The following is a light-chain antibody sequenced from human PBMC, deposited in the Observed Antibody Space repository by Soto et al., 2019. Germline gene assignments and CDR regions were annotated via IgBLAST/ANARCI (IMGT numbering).Light chain of an antibody. CDR2: AAS. CDR3: QKYNSAPRT. Sequence: DIQMTQASSLSVYVGDRVTITCRASQDISNYLAWYQQKPGKAPKLLIFAASILPSGVPSRFSGSGSGTDFTLTISSLQPEDVATYYCQKYNSAPRTFGQGTKLEIK. CDR1: QDISNY. J-gene: IGKJ2*01. V-gene: IGKV1-27*01.